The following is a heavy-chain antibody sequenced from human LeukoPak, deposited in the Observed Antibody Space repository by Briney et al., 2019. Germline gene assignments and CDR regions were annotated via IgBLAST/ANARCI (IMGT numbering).Heavy chain of an antibody. CDR1: GGSFGGYY. D-gene: IGHD6-13*01. CDR3: ASGIGAAADYFYYYMDV. Sequence: SETLSLTCAISGGSFGGYYWSYIRQPPGKGLEWIGEINHSGNTYYNPSLRSRVTISLDTSKNQFSLKLSSVTAADTAVYYCASGIGAAADYFYYYMDVWGKGTTVTVSS. CDR2: INHSGNT. J-gene: IGHJ6*03. V-gene: IGHV4-34*01.